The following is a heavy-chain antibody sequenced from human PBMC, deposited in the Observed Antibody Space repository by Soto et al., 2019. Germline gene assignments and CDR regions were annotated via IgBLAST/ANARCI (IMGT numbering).Heavy chain of an antibody. CDR3: ARDREVRGVFDY. V-gene: IGHV3-30-3*01. CDR2: ISYGGSNK. J-gene: IGHJ4*02. CDR1: GFTFSSYA. Sequence: PGGSLRLSCAASGFTFSSYAMHWVRQAPGKGLEWVAVISYGGSNKYYADSVKGRFTISRDNSKNTLYLQMNSLRAEDTAVYYCARDREVRGVFDYWGQGTLVTVSS. D-gene: IGHD3-10*01.